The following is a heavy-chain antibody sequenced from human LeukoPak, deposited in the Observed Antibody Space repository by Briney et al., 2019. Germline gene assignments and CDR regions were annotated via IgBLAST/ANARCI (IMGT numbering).Heavy chain of an antibody. Sequence: GRSLRLSCAASGFTFSSYGMHWVRQARGKGLEGVAVISYGGSNKYYADSVKGRFTISRDNSKNTLYLQMNSLSAEDTDVYYCAKDHRGYGDYGMDVWGQGTTVTVSS. CDR1: GFTFSSYG. D-gene: IGHD4-17*01. J-gene: IGHJ6*02. CDR2: ISYGGSNK. CDR3: AKDHRGYGDYGMDV. V-gene: IGHV3-30*18.